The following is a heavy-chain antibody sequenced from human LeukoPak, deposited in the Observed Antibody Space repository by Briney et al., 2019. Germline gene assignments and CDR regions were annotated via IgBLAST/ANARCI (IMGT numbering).Heavy chain of an antibody. Sequence: ASVKVSCKASGYTFTAYYMHWVRQAPGQGLEWMGWINPNTGSTDYEQRFQGRVTMTRDTSISTAYMELSSLISDDTAVYYCARVSTQRGDVDFWSGYYQYYYMDVWGKGTTVTVSS. V-gene: IGHV1-2*02. CDR2: INPNTGST. J-gene: IGHJ6*03. D-gene: IGHD3-3*01. CDR1: GYTFTAYY. CDR3: ARVSTQRGDVDFWSGYYQYYYMDV.